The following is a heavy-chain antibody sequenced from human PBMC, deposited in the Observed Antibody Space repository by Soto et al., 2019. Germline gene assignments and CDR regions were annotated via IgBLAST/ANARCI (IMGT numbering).Heavy chain of an antibody. V-gene: IGHV4-39*01. D-gene: IGHD1-1*01. Sequence: SETLSLTCTVTGGSISSSSYYWGWIRQPPGKGLEWIGSIYYSGSTYYNPSLKSRVTISVDTSKNQFSLKLSSVTAADTAVYYCARHENWNYFDYWGQGTLVTVSS. J-gene: IGHJ4*02. CDR1: GGSISSSSYY. CDR3: ARHENWNYFDY. CDR2: IYYSGST.